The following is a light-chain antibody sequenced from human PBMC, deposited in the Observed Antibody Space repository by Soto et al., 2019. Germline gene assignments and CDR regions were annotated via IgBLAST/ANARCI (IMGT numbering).Light chain of an antibody. V-gene: IGKV1D-12*01. CDR1: QYISTW. Sequence: DIQMTQSPSSVSASVGDRIIITCRVSQYISTWLAWYQQKPGEAPKLLIFAASRLHGGVPSRFSGSGSGTDFTLTINNLQPEDFATYYCQQADSFPLTFGGGTKVEVK. J-gene: IGKJ4*01. CDR3: QQADSFPLT. CDR2: AAS.